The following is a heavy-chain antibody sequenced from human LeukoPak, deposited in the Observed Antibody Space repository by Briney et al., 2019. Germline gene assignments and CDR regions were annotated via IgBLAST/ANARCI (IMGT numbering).Heavy chain of an antibody. V-gene: IGHV3-64*01. J-gene: IGHJ4*02. Sequence: PGGSLRLSCAASGFTFSSFPMPWVRQAPGKGLEYVSAISSTAYYIYYGSSVKGRFTISRDNSKNTLYLQMDSLQPEDTAVYYCARRAITYGYDFWGQGTLVTVSS. D-gene: IGHD5-24*01. CDR2: ISSTAYYI. CDR1: GFTFSSFP. CDR3: ARRAITYGYDF.